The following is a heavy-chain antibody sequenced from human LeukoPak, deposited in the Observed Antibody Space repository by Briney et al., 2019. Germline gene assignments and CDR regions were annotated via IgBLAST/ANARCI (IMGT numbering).Heavy chain of an antibody. CDR3: VALLRGIGY. CDR2: SRNEGHSYST. D-gene: IGHD3-10*01. V-gene: IGHV3-72*01. J-gene: IGHJ4*02. CDR1: GFTFSDHY. Sequence: GWSLRLSCGVCGFTFSDHYMDWVRQAPGKGVEWIGRSRNEGHSYSTDFAASVRGRASLSRDHSRNSLYLQINSLRTDDTAVYYCVALLRGIGYWGQGTLVTVSS.